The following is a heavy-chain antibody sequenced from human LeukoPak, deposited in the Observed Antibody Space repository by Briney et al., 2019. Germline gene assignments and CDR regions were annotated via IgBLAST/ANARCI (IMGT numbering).Heavy chain of an antibody. D-gene: IGHD5-12*01. V-gene: IGHV3-11*01. CDR3: ARVRWLRSEYWFDP. Sequence: GGSLRLSCAASGFTFSDYYMSWIRQAPGKGLEWVSYISSSGSTIYYADSVKGRFTISRDNAKNSLYLQMNSLRAEDTAVYYCARVRWLRSEYWFDPWGQETLVTVSS. CDR2: ISSSGSTI. J-gene: IGHJ5*02. CDR1: GFTFSDYY.